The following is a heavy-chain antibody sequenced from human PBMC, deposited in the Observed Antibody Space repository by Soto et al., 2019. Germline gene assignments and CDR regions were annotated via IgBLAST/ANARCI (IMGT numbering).Heavy chain of an antibody. D-gene: IGHD3-9*01. Sequence: EVQLVESGGGLVKPGGSLRLSCAASGFTFSSYSMNWVRQAPGKGLEWVSSISSSSSYIYYADSVKGRFTISRDNAKNSLYLQMNSLRAEDTAVYYCARDPSLLRYFVWVFDYWGQGTLVTVSS. CDR1: GFTFSSYS. CDR3: ARDPSLLRYFVWVFDY. V-gene: IGHV3-21*01. CDR2: ISSSSSYI. J-gene: IGHJ4*02.